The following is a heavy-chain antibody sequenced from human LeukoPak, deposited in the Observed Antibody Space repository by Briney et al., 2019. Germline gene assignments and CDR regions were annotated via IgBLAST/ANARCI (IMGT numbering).Heavy chain of an antibody. V-gene: IGHV3-23*01. D-gene: IGHD2-21*02. CDR2: ISGSGGST. CDR1: GFTFSSYA. J-gene: IGHJ6*02. Sequence: GGSLRLSCAASGFTFSSYAMSWVRQAPGKGLEWVSAISGSGGSTYYADSVKGRFTISRDNSKNTLYLQMNSLRAEDTAVYHCAKDSVVVTATLHAYYYYYGMDVWGQGTTVTVSS. CDR3: AKDSVVVTATLHAYYYYYGMDV.